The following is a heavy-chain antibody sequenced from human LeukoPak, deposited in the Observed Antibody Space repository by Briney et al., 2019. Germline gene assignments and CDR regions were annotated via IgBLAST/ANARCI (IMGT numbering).Heavy chain of an antibody. CDR1: GGSISSYY. J-gene: IGHJ3*02. Sequence: SETLSLTCTVSGGSISSYYWSWIRQPAGKGLEWIGRIYTSGSTNYNPSLKSRVTMSVDTSKNQFSLKLSSVTAADTAVYYCARAIVVPAAIGDAFDIWGQGTMVTVSS. V-gene: IGHV4-4*07. CDR3: ARAIVVPAAIGDAFDI. CDR2: IYTSGST. D-gene: IGHD2-2*01.